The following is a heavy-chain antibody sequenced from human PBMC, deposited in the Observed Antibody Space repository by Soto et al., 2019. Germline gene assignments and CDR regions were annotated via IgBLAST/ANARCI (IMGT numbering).Heavy chain of an antibody. D-gene: IGHD3-10*01. J-gene: IGHJ4*02. CDR1: GGSISSYY. CDR2: IYYSGST. Sequence: PSETLSLTCTVSGGSISSYYWSWIRQPPGKGLEWIGYIYYSGSTNYNPSLKSRVTISVDTSKNQFSLKLSSVTAADTAVYYCARVAGSMVRGPSAYFGYCGPGTLVTVFS. V-gene: IGHV4-59*01. CDR3: ARVAGSMVRGPSAYFGY.